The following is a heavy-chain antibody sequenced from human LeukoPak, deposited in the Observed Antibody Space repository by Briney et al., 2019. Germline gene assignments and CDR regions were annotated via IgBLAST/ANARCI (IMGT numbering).Heavy chain of an antibody. CDR3: ATFDPATVTRGGGY. Sequence: SVKVSCKASGGTFSSYAISWVRQAPGQGLEWMGRIIPILGIANYAQKFQGRVTITADKSTSTAYMELSSLRSEDTAEYYCATFDPATVTRGGGYWGQGTLVTVSS. CDR2: IIPILGIA. J-gene: IGHJ4*02. CDR1: GGTFSSYA. V-gene: IGHV1-69*04. D-gene: IGHD4-17*01.